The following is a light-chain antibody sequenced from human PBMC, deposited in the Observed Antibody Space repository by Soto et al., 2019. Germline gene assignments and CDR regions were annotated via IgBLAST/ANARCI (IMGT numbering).Light chain of an antibody. CDR2: DVS. V-gene: IGLV2-14*01. CDR1: SSDVGGYNY. Sequence: QSVLTQPASVSGSPGQSITISCTGTSSDVGGYNYVPWYQQHPGKAPKLMIYDVSNRPSGVSNRFSGSKSGNTASLTISGLQAEDGADYYCSSYTSSSTLGGVFGTGTKVTVL. J-gene: IGLJ1*01. CDR3: SSYTSSSTLGGV.